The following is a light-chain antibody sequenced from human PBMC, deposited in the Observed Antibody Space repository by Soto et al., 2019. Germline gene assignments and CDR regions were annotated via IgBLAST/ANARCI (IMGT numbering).Light chain of an antibody. Sequence: EIVMTQSPATLSVSPGERVTLSFRASQSVRSNLAWYQQKPGQAPRLLIYGASTRATGLPARFSGSGSGTDFTLTISSLEPEDFAVYYCQQRSNWPITFGQGTRLEIK. CDR1: QSVRSN. CDR2: GAS. J-gene: IGKJ5*01. CDR3: QQRSNWPIT. V-gene: IGKV3-15*01.